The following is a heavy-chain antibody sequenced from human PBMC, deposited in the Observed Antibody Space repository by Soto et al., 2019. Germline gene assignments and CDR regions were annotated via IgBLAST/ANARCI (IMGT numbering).Heavy chain of an antibody. J-gene: IGHJ1*01. CDR2: IRSQPYGGTT. CDR3: IGSFPF. V-gene: IGHV3-49*03. Sequence: EVYLVESGGGLVEPGRSLRLSCTGSGFPFANFLMSWFRQAPGKGLEWVGFIRSQPYGGTTQYAASVRGRFTISRDDSTGIAYLQLNSLKSEDSGVYYCIGSFPFWGQGTLVTVSS. CDR1: GFPFANFL. D-gene: IGHD3-10*01.